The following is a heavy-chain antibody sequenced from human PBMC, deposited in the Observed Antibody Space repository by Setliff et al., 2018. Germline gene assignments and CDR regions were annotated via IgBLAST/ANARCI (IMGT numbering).Heavy chain of an antibody. CDR1: GYTFTNYG. D-gene: IGHD3-22*01. V-gene: IGHV1-18*01. Sequence: ASVKVSCKTSGYTFTNYGITWVRQAPGQGLEWMGWINNYSFKTNYPQKFLGRVTVTTDTSTGTAYMELSSVRFEDTAVYYCARDTRDRYDTSGHYLSLDYWGQGTLVTVSS. CDR3: ARDTRDRYDTSGHYLSLDY. CDR2: INNYSFKT. J-gene: IGHJ4*02.